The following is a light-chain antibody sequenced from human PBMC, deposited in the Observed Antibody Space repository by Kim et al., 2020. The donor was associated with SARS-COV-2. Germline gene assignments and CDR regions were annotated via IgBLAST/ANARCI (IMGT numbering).Light chain of an antibody. J-gene: IGKJ4*01. Sequence: EIVLTQSPGTLSLSPGERATLSCRASQSISSAFLAWYQQRPGQAPRLLISGASIRATGIPDRFSGSGSGTDFTLTISRLEPEDVGVYYCQQYGSSLLTFGGGTKVDIK. V-gene: IGKV3-20*01. CDR3: QQYGSSLLT. CDR2: GAS. CDR1: QSISSAF.